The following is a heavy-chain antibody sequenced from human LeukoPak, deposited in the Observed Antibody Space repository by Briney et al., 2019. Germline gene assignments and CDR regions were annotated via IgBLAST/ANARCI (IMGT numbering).Heavy chain of an antibody. Sequence: GASVKVSCKAPGYTFTSYSVHWVRQAPGQGLEWMGIINPSGGTTTYAQKFQGRVTMTRDMSTSTVYMELNSLRSEDTAVYYCAREGLYWGQGTMVTVSS. V-gene: IGHV1-46*01. J-gene: IGHJ3*01. CDR2: INPSGGTT. CDR1: GYTFTSYS. CDR3: AREGLY.